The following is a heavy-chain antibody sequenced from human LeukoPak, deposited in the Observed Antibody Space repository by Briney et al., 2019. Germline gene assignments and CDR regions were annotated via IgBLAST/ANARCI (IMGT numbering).Heavy chain of an antibody. CDR2: ISGLSINI. V-gene: IGHV3-23*01. J-gene: IGHJ1*01. CDR1: GFTFRNYA. CDR3: AKDPRDSGDYYFQH. Sequence: PGGSLRLSCAASGFTFRNYAMTWVRQAPGKGLEWVSSISGLSINIYYADSVKGRFTISRDNSKNTLYLQMNTLGADDTALYFCAKDPRDSGDYYFQHWGQGTPVTVSS. D-gene: IGHD4-17*01.